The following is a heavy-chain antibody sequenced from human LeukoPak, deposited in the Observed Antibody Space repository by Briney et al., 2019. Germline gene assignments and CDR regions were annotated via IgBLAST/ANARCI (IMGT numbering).Heavy chain of an antibody. J-gene: IGHJ6*03. V-gene: IGHV3-21*01. CDR2: ISSSSSYI. CDR3: AKALLRLYYYMDV. D-gene: IGHD6-19*01. Sequence: GGSLRLSCAASGFTFSSYSMNWVRQAPGKGLEWVSSISSSSSYIYYADSVKGRFTISRDNAKNSLYLQMNSLRAEDTAVYYCAKALLRLYYYMDVWGKGTTVTVSS. CDR1: GFTFSSYS.